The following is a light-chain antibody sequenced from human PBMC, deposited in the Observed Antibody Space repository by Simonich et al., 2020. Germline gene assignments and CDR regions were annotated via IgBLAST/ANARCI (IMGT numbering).Light chain of an antibody. CDR3: QQYYSTPFT. CDR2: LAS. Sequence: DIVMTQSPDSLAVSLGERATINCKSSQSVLYSSNNKNYLAWYQQKPGQPPKLLIYLASTRESGVPDRFSGSGSGTDFTLTISSLQAEDVAVYYCQQYYSTPFTSGPGTKVDIK. CDR1: QSVLYSSNNKNY. V-gene: IGKV4-1*01. J-gene: IGKJ3*01.